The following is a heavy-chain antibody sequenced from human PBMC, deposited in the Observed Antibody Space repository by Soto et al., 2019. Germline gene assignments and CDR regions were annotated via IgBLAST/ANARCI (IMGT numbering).Heavy chain of an antibody. Sequence: GGSLRLSCAASGFTFSSYAMSWVGQAPGKGLEWVSAISDSGGSTYYADSVKGRFTISRDNSKNTLYLQMNSLRAEDTAVYYCAKESYYYDSSGYYYLPFDYWGQGT. CDR3: AKESYYYDSSGYYYLPFDY. D-gene: IGHD3-22*01. V-gene: IGHV3-23*01. CDR2: ISDSGGST. CDR1: GFTFSSYA. J-gene: IGHJ4*02.